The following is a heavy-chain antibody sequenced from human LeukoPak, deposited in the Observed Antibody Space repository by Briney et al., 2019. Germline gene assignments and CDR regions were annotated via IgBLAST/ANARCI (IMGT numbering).Heavy chain of an antibody. Sequence: GGSLRLSCVASGLTFSDFYLSWLRQAPGEGLESISYISSSGSSIYHADSVRGRFTISRDNAKTSLYLQMNSLRAEDTAVYYCARDLSGVTGYTYGRGIDYWGQGTLVTVSS. CDR2: ISSSGSSI. CDR3: ARDLSGVTGYTYGRGIDY. J-gene: IGHJ4*02. V-gene: IGHV3-11*04. D-gene: IGHD5-18*01. CDR1: GLTFSDFY.